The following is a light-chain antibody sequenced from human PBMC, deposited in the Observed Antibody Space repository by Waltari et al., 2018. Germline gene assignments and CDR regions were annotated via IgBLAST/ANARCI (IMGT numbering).Light chain of an antibody. CDR1: QTVSSSY. Sequence: VLTQSPGTLSLSPWERATLSCRASQTVSSSYLAWYQQKPGQAPRLLIYGASSRATGIPDRFSGSGSGTDFTLTISRLEPEDFAVYYCQQYGSSPLTFGGGTKVEIK. CDR3: QQYGSSPLT. J-gene: IGKJ4*01. CDR2: GAS. V-gene: IGKV3-20*01.